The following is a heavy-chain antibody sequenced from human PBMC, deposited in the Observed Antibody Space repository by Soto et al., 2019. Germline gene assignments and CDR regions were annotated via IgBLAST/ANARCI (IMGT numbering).Heavy chain of an antibody. CDR1: GFTFGDYA. CDR2: IRSKIYGGTP. Sequence: EAQLVESGGGLVQPGRSLRLSCTTSGFTFGDYAMSWFRQAPGKGLEWLGFIRSKIYGGTPEYAASVKGRFTISRDDSNSIAYLQMNSLKTEDTAVYYCTRNIVTTWIGADYWGQGALVTVSS. J-gene: IGHJ4*02. CDR3: TRNIVTTWIGADY. V-gene: IGHV3-49*03. D-gene: IGHD3-16*01.